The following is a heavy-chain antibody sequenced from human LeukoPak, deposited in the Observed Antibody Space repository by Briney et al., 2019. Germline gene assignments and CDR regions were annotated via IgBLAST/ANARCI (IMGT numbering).Heavy chain of an antibody. D-gene: IGHD3-10*01. CDR2: ISSSSTI. J-gene: IGHJ6*02. CDR1: GFTFSGYS. CDR3: ARDLLWFGEDHGMDV. V-gene: IGHV3-48*02. Sequence: GGSLRLSCAASGFTFSGYSMNWVRQAPGKGLEWVSYISSSSTIYYADSVKGRFTISRDNAKNSLYLQMNSLRDEDTAVYYCARDLLWFGEDHGMDVWGQGTTVTVSS.